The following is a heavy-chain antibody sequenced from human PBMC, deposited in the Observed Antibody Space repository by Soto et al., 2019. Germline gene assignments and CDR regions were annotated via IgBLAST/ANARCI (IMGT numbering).Heavy chain of an antibody. CDR3: ARSNYYGSGNYYFNWFDP. V-gene: IGHV4-38-2*01. D-gene: IGHD3-10*01. CDR1: CYSIITDFY. J-gene: IGHJ5*02. Sequence: SETLSLTCAFSCYSIITDFYWGWIRQPPGKGLEWIGNIYHSGSAYYNPSLKSRVIISIDTSKNQFSLKWSSVTAADTAVYYCARSNYYGSGNYYFNWFDPWGQGTLVTVSS. CDR2: IYHSGSA.